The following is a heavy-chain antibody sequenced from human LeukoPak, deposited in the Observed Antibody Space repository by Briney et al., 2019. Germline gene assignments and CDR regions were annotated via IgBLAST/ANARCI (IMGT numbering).Heavy chain of an antibody. Sequence: PGGSLRLSCAASGFTLSSYNMRWVRQAPAKRPEGGAFIRYDGSNKYYADSVKGRFTISRDNSKNTLYLQMNSLRAEDTAVYYCAKGREVIRGYSYGQCYFDYWGQGTLVTVSS. V-gene: IGHV3-30*02. CDR2: IRYDGSNK. J-gene: IGHJ4*03. CDR3: AKGREVIRGYSYGQCYFDY. CDR1: GFTLSSYN. D-gene: IGHD5-18*01.